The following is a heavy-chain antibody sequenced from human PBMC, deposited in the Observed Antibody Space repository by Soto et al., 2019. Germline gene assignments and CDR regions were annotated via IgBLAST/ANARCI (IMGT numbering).Heavy chain of an antibody. D-gene: IGHD3-3*01. V-gene: IGHV4-34*01. CDR2: INHSGST. CDR1: GGSFSGYY. CDR3: ARGRVGSRFLEWLSTRNWFDP. Sequence: QVQLQQWGAGLLKPSETLSLTCAVYGGSFSGYYWSWIRQPPGKGLEWIGEINHSGSTNYNPSLKRRVTISVDTSKNQFSLKLSSVTAADTAVYYCARGRVGSRFLEWLSTRNWFDPWGQGTLVTVSS. J-gene: IGHJ5*02.